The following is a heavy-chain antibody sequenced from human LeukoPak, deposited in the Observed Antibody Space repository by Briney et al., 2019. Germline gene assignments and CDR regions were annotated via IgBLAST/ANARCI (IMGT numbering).Heavy chain of an antibody. CDR2: MSYDGSNK. CDR1: GFSFRSYG. J-gene: IGHJ6*02. CDR3: AKDGGLAYCGGDCYPHYFDGMDV. D-gene: IGHD2-21*02. V-gene: IGHV3-30*18. Sequence: GGSLTLSFAASGFSFRSYGMHWVRQAPGKGLEWVAVMSYDGSNKYYADSVKGRFTISRDNSKNTLYLQMNSLRPEDTAVYYCAKDGGLAYCGGDCYPHYFDGMDVWGQGTTLTVSS.